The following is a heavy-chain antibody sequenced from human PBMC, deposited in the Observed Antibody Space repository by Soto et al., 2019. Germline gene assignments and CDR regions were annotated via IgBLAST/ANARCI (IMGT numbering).Heavy chain of an antibody. J-gene: IGHJ6*02. V-gene: IGHV3-30*18. CDR2: ISYDGSNK. CDR1: GFTFSSYG. CDR3: AKGASRGMDV. Sequence: QVQLVESGGGVVQPGRSQRLSCAASGFTFSSYGMHWVRQAPGKGLEWVAVISYDGSNKYYADSVKGRFTISRDNSKNTLYLQMNSLRAEDTAVYYCAKGASRGMDVWGQGTTVTVSS.